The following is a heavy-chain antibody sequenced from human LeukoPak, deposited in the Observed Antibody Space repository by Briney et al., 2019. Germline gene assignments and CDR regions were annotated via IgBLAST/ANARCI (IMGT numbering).Heavy chain of an antibody. V-gene: IGHV4-59*01. CDR2: IYYSGST. D-gene: IGHD3-10*01. CDR1: GGSISSYY. J-gene: IGHJ4*02. Sequence: PSETLSLTCTVSGGSISSYYWSWIRQPPGKGLEWIGYIYYSGSTNYNPSLKGRVTISVDTSKKQFSLKLSSVTAADTAVYYCARETPYGSGSYPFDYWGQGILVTVSS. CDR3: ARETPYGSGSYPFDY.